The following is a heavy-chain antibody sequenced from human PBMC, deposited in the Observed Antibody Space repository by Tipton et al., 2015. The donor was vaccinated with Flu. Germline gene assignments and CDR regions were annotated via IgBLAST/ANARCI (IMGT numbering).Heavy chain of an antibody. CDR3: VRHPYCTDAVCPPGYWYFDL. CDR2: IYPGDSDT. V-gene: IGHV5-51*01. J-gene: IGHJ2*01. CDR1: GYSFTNYW. Sequence: QLVQSGAEVKKPGESLRISCKSSGYSFTNYWIGWVRQMPGRGLDWMGIIYPGDSDTRYSPSFQGQVTISADKSINTAYLQWNSLKASDTAMYFCVRHPYCTDAVCPPGYWYFDLWGRGPPLRVSS. D-gene: IGHD2-21*02.